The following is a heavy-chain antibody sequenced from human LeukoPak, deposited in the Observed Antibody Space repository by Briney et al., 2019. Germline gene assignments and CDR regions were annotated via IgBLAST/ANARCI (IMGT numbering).Heavy chain of an antibody. Sequence: GGSLRLSCAPSGFTFADYSMNWVRQAPGKGLEWVASISTVSTYTFYADSVKGRFSISRDNVRNLLYLQMSSLGAEDTAVYYCARDGSGFYLYNYMDVWGKGTTVTVSS. D-gene: IGHD6-25*01. CDR3: ARDGSGFYLYNYMDV. J-gene: IGHJ6*03. CDR1: GFTFADYS. V-gene: IGHV3-21*06. CDR2: ISTVSTYT.